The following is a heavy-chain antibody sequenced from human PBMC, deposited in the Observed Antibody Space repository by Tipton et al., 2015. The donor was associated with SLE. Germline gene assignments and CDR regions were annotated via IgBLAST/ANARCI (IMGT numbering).Heavy chain of an antibody. CDR2: IKEDGSEK. CDR1: GFTFSSSW. Sequence: SLRLSCAASGFTFSSSWMNWVRLAPGKGLEWVANIKEDGSEKHYVDSVKDRLTISRDNLKKSLFLQMDSLRPEDTALYYCAKEIATFHCGGPTCYRGLHYWGQGTLVTVSS. CDR3: AKEIATFHCGGPTCYRGLHY. V-gene: IGHV3-7*03. J-gene: IGHJ4*02. D-gene: IGHD5-24*01.